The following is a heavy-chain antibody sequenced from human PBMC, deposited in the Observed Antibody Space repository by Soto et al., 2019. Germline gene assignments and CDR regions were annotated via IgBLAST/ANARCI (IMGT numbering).Heavy chain of an antibody. Sequence: GGSLRLSCAASGFTFSSYGMHWVRQAPGKGLEWVAVISYDGSNKYYADSVKGRFTISRDNSKNTLYLQMNSLRAEDTAVYYCAKDSRHCSSTSCSYYYYYMDVWGKGTTVTVSS. D-gene: IGHD2-2*01. J-gene: IGHJ6*03. CDR3: AKDSRHCSSTSCSYYYYYMDV. CDR2: ISYDGSNK. CDR1: GFTFSSYG. V-gene: IGHV3-30*18.